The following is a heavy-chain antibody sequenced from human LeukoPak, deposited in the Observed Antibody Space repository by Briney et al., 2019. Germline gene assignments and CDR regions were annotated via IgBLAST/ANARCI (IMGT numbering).Heavy chain of an antibody. D-gene: IGHD6-13*01. CDR3: ARAGYSSSWYTWFDP. J-gene: IGHJ5*02. Sequence: ETLSLTCAVYGGSFSGYYWSWIRQPPGKGLEWIGEINHSGSTNYNPSLKSRVTISVDTSKNQFSLKLSSVTAADTAVYYCARAGYSSSWYTWFDPWGQGTLVTVSS. V-gene: IGHV4-34*01. CDR2: INHSGST. CDR1: GGSFSGYY.